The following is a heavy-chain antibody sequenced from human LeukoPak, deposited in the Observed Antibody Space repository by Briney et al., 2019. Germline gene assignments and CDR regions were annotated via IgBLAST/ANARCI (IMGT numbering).Heavy chain of an antibody. Sequence: SETLSLTCTVSGGSISSSSFHWAWIRQPPGKGLEWIGSIYYSGSTYYNPSLKSRVTISVDTSKNQFSLKLSSATAADTAVYYCARHLSGSVLSALDYWGQGTLVTVSS. CDR2: IYYSGST. V-gene: IGHV4-39*01. D-gene: IGHD2-8*01. CDR1: GGSISSSSFH. CDR3: ARHLSGSVLSALDY. J-gene: IGHJ4*02.